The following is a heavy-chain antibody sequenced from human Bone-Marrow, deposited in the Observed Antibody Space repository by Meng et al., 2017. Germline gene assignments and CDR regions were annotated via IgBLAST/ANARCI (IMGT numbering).Heavy chain of an antibody. Sequence: GQLVESGGGLVKPGGSLRLSCAASGFTFSSYSMNWVRQAPGKGLEWVSSISSSSSYIYYADSVKGRFTISRDNAKNSLYLQMNSLRAEDTALYHCARGYDILTGYYMDYWGQGTLVTVSS. CDR1: GFTFSSYS. CDR2: ISSSSSYI. J-gene: IGHJ4*02. D-gene: IGHD3-9*01. CDR3: ARGYDILTGYYMDY. V-gene: IGHV3-21*04.